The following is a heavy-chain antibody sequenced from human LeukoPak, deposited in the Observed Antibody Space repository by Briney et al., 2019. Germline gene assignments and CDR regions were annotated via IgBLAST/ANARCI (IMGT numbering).Heavy chain of an antibody. CDR1: GGSFGGYY. CDR2: INHSAST. J-gene: IGHJ4*02. V-gene: IGHV4-34*01. Sequence: SETLSLTCAVYGGSFGGYYWSWIRQPPGKGLEWIGEINHSASTNYNPSLKSRVTISVDTSKNQFSLKLSSVTAADTAVYYCARVPMVRGVIFDYWGQGTLVTVSS. D-gene: IGHD3-10*01. CDR3: ARVPMVRGVIFDY.